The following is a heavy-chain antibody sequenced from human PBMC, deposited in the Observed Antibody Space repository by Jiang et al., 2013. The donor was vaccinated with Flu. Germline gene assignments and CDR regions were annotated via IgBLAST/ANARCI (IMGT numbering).Heavy chain of an antibody. J-gene: IGHJ5*02. CDR3: ARGIDPPPTYNWFDP. V-gene: IGHV4-39*01. Sequence: KSRVTISVDTSKNQFSLKLSSVTATDTAVYYCARGIDPPPTYNWFDPWGQGTLVTVSS.